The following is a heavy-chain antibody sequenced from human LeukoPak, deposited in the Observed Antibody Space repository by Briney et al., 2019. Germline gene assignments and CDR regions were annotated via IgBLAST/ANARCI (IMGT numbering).Heavy chain of an antibody. V-gene: IGHV3-23*01. CDR2: ISGSGGST. CDR3: AKDLGYCGGDCYSWDY. J-gene: IGHJ4*02. CDR1: GFTFSSYA. D-gene: IGHD2-21*02. Sequence: GGSLRLSCAASGFTFSSYAMSWVRQAPGKGLEGVSAISGSGGSTYYADSVKGRFTISRDNSKNTLYLQMNSLRAEDTAVYYCAKDLGYCGGDCYSWDYWGQGTLVTVSS.